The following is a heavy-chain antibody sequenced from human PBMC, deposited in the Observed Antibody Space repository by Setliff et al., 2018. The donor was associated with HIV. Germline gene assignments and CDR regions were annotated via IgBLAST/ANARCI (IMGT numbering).Heavy chain of an antibody. CDR2: FLAVLRKP. Sequence: GASVKVSCKASGGTFNGYAFTWVRQAPGQGLEWMGDFLAVLRKPTYAQKFQGRLTIIADESTSTAYMELSDLRSEDTAVYYCASPRSAGTYQGAFYYFLDVWGRGTTVTVSS. CDR1: GGTFNGYA. CDR3: ASPRSAGTYQGAFYYFLDV. V-gene: IGHV1-69*13. J-gene: IGHJ6*03. D-gene: IGHD2-15*01.